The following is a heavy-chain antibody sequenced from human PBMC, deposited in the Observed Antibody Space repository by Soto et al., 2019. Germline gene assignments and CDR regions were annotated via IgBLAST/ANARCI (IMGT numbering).Heavy chain of an antibody. D-gene: IGHD6-6*01. CDR2: IYSGGSV. CDR3: VSRPRA. V-gene: IGHV3-66*01. CDR1: GFTVSNNY. Sequence: ESGGGLVQPGGSLRLSCAASGFTVSNNYMSWVRQAPGKGLEWVSVIYSGGSVYYRDSVKGRFTISRDHSKNTLYLQTNSLRAEDSGVYYCVSRPRAWGQGTLVTVSS. J-gene: IGHJ5*02.